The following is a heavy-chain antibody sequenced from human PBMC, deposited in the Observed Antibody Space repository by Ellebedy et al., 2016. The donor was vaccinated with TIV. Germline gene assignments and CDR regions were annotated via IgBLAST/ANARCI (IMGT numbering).Heavy chain of an antibody. CDR2: INHSGST. Sequence: MPSETLSLTCAVSGGSFSGYYWSWIRQPPGKGLEWIGEINHSGSTNYNPSLKSRVTISVDKSKNQFSLKLSSVTAADTAVYYCARDFGGNSGRSAFDIWGQGTMVTVSS. D-gene: IGHD4-23*01. V-gene: IGHV4-34*01. CDR1: GGSFSGYY. J-gene: IGHJ3*02. CDR3: ARDFGGNSGRSAFDI.